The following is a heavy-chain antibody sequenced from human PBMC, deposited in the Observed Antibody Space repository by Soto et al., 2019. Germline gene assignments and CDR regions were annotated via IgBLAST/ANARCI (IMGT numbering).Heavy chain of an antibody. V-gene: IGHV4-4*02. Sequence: QVQLQESGPGLVKPSGTLSLTCAVSGGSISSSNWWSWVRQPPGKGLEWIGEIYHSGSTNYNPSLKSRVTISVDTSKNQFSLKLSSVTAADTAVYYCARGRLLWFGEDEQVLAVWGQGTTVTVSS. D-gene: IGHD3-10*01. CDR3: ARGRLLWFGEDEQVLAV. CDR1: GGSISSSNW. CDR2: IYHSGST. J-gene: IGHJ6*02.